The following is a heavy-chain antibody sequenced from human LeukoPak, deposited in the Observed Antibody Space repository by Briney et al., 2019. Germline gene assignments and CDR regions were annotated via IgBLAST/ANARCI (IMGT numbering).Heavy chain of an antibody. CDR2: IYTSGST. D-gene: IGHD3-3*01. V-gene: IGHV4-61*02. CDR1: GGSINSGSYY. J-gene: IGHJ6*02. Sequence: SQTLSLTCTVSGGSINSGSYYWSWIRQPAGKGLEWIGRIYTSGSTNYNPSLKSRVTISVDTSKNQFSLKLSSVTAADTAVYYCARGGGFFGVAPYYYYGMDVWGQGTTVTVSS. CDR3: ARGGGFFGVAPYYYYGMDV.